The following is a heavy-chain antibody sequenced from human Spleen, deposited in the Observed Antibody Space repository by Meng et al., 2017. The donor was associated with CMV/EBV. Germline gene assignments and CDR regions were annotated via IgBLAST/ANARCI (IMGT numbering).Heavy chain of an antibody. CDR1: GYNFNNFD. Sequence: ASVKVSCKASGYNFNNFDINWVRQAGGQGLEWVGWMNPDSGDTGYPQKFQGRVAITRDTSTNTAYIEMVSLTSEDTAIYYCARGLGEGCSSVSCSSGKSDWFDSWGQGTLVTVSS. D-gene: IGHD2-2*01. CDR2: MNPDSGDT. J-gene: IGHJ5*01. CDR3: ARGLGEGCSSVSCSSGKSDWFDS. V-gene: IGHV1-8*01.